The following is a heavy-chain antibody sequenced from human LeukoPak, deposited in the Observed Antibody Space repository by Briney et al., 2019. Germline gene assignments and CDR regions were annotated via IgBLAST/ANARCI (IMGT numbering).Heavy chain of an antibody. CDR3: ARTLYVSAVPGGPDY. J-gene: IGHJ4*02. Sequence: GASVKVSCKASGYTFTSYGISWVRQAPGQGLEWMGWISAYNGNTNYAQKLQGRVTMTTDTSTSTAYMELRSLRSDDTAFYYCARTLYVSAVPGGPDYWGQGTLITVSS. CDR2: ISAYNGNT. D-gene: IGHD3-10*02. CDR1: GYTFTSYG. V-gene: IGHV1-18*01.